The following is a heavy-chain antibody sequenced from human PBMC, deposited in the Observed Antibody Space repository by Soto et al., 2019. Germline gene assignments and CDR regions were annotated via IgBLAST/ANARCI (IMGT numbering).Heavy chain of an antibody. Sequence: SETLSLTCSVSGVSVTSYHWSWSRQFPGKGLEGIAYTAHTGNTNYNPSLKSRVIISLATSKNQVSLHFTSSSAADTAVDFCARDMRAGFNHYFDPWGQGTLVTVSS. CDR1: GVSVTSYH. CDR3: ARDMRAGFNHYFDP. CDR2: TAHTGNT. D-gene: IGHD1-26*01. J-gene: IGHJ5*02. V-gene: IGHV4-59*02.